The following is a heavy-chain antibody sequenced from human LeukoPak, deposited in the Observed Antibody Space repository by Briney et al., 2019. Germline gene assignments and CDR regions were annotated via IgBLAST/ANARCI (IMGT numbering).Heavy chain of an antibody. Sequence: ASAKVSCKASGYTFTSYDINWVRQATGQGLEWMGWMNPNSGNTGYAQKFQGRVTMTRNTSISTAYMELSSLRSEDTAVYYCARVGFLEWLPSYYYYGMDVWGQGTTVTVSS. V-gene: IGHV1-8*01. J-gene: IGHJ6*02. CDR3: ARVGFLEWLPSYYYYGMDV. CDR1: GYTFTSYD. D-gene: IGHD3-3*01. CDR2: MNPNSGNT.